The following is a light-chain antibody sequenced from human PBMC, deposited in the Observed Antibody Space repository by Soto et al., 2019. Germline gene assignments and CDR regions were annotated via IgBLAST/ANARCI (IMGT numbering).Light chain of an antibody. J-gene: IGKJ1*01. Sequence: AIRMTQSPSSLFASTGDRVTITCRASQGISSYLAWYQQKPGKAPKLLIYAASTLQSGVPSRFSGSGSGTDFTLTISCLQSKDFATYYCQQYYSYPPWTFGQGTKVEIK. V-gene: IGKV1-8*01. CDR1: QGISSY. CDR3: QQYYSYPPWT. CDR2: AAS.